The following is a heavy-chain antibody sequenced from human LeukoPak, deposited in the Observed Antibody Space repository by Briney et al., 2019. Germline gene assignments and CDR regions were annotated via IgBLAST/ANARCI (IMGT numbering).Heavy chain of an antibody. CDR3: ARGVNTGPFDY. V-gene: IGHV3-21*01. CDR1: GFTVSSNY. D-gene: IGHD3-10*01. Sequence: GGSLRLSCAASGFTVSSNYMSWVRQAPGKGLEWVSSISSSSSYIYYADSVKGRFTISRGNAKNSLYLQMNSLRAEDTAVYYCARGVNTGPFDYWGQGTLVTVSS. CDR2: ISSSSSYI. J-gene: IGHJ4*02.